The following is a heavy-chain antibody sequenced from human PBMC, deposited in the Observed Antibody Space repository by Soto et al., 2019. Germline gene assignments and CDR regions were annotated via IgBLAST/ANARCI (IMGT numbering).Heavy chain of an antibody. CDR1: GYTFTSYC. D-gene: IGHD3-3*01. V-gene: IGHV1-18*01. CDR2: ISAYNGNT. Sequence: ASVNVSCKSSGYTFTSYCISWGRQAPGQGLEWMGWISAYNGNTNYAQKLQSRVTMTTDTSTSTAYMELRSLRSDDTAVYYCARGHYDFWSGIPPPYYYYCMDVWGQGTTVTVSS. CDR3: ARGHYDFWSGIPPPYYYYCMDV. J-gene: IGHJ6*02.